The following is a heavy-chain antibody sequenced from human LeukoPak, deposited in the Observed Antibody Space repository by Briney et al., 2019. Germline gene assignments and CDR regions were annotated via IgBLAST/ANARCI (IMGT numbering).Heavy chain of an antibody. V-gene: IGHV3-23*01. D-gene: IGHD6-19*01. CDR2: INGGGVST. CDR3: AKTASSGWYFHFDY. CDR1: GFTFSSYA. Sequence: PGGSLRLSCAASGFTFSSYAMTWVRQAPGKGLEWVSAINGGGVSTYYADSVKGRFTISRDNSKNTLYLQMSSLRAEDTAVYYCAKTASSGWYFHFDYWGQGTLVTVSS. J-gene: IGHJ4*02.